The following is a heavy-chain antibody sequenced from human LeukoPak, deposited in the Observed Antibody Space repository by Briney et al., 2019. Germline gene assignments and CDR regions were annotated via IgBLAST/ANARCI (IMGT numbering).Heavy chain of an antibody. CDR3: ARDSPANSSSSYFDY. V-gene: IGHV4-4*08. Sequence: SETLSLTCTVSGGSISSYYWSWIRQPPGKGLEWIGRIYTSGSTNYNPSLKSRVTISVDTSKNQFSLKLSSVTAADTAVYYCARDSPANSSSSYFDYWGQGTLVTVSS. J-gene: IGHJ4*02. D-gene: IGHD6-6*01. CDR2: IYTSGST. CDR1: GGSISSYY.